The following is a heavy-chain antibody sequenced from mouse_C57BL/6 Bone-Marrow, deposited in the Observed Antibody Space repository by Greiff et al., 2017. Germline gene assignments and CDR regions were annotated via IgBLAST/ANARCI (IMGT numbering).Heavy chain of an antibody. CDR2: IRNKANNHAT. D-gene: IGHD2-4*01. CDR3: TVYYDYDGYYFDY. CDR1: GFTFSDAW. Sequence: EVHLVESGGGLVQPGGSMKLSCAASGFTFSDAWMDWVRQSPEKGLEWVAEIRNKANNHATYYAESVKGRFTISRDDSKSSVYLQMNSLRAEDTGIYYCTVYYDYDGYYFDYWGQGNTLTVSS. J-gene: IGHJ2*01. V-gene: IGHV6-6*01.